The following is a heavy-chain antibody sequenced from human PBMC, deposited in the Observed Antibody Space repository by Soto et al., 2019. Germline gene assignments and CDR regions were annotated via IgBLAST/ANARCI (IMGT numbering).Heavy chain of an antibody. Sequence: EVQLLESGGGLVQPGGSLRLSCAASGFTFSSYAMSWVRLAPGKGLEWVSAISGSGGSTYYADSVKGRFTISRDNSKNTLYLQMSSLRAEDTAVYYCAISRREYCSSTSCGGVYWGQGTLVTVSS. CDR1: GFTFSSYA. CDR3: AISRREYCSSTSCGGVY. D-gene: IGHD2-2*01. J-gene: IGHJ4*02. CDR2: ISGSGGST. V-gene: IGHV3-23*01.